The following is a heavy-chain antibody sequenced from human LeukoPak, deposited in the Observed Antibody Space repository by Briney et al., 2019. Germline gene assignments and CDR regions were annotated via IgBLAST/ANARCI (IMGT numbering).Heavy chain of an antibody. Sequence: SETLSLTCSVSGGSISNYYWSWIRQPAGKGLQWIGRIYSSGSTNYNPSLKSRVTMSVDMSKSQFSLKVRSVTAADTAVYYCARFNWGFDDWGQGTLVTVSS. J-gene: IGHJ4*02. CDR1: GGSISNYY. CDR2: IYSSGST. CDR3: ARFNWGFDD. V-gene: IGHV4-4*07. D-gene: IGHD7-27*01.